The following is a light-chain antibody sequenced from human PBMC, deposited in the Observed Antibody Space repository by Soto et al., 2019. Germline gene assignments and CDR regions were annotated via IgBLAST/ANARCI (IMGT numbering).Light chain of an antibody. Sequence: QSVLTQPPSASGTPGQRVTISCSESSSSIGSNYIYWYQQLPGTAPKLLICRDSQRPSGVPDRFSGSKSGTSASLAISGLRSEDEADYYCAAWDDSLRGWVFGGGTKLTVL. CDR3: AAWDDSLRGWV. J-gene: IGLJ3*02. CDR1: SSSIGSNY. V-gene: IGLV1-47*01. CDR2: RDS.